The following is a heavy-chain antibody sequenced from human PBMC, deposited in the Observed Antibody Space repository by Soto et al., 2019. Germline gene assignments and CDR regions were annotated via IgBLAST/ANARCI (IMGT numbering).Heavy chain of an antibody. V-gene: IGHV4-34*01. CDR1: GGSFSGYY. D-gene: IGHD2-15*01. CDR3: ARGRGYCSGGSCPLDGLYYYYYMDV. CDR2: INHSGST. Sequence: SETLSLTCAVYGGSFSGYYWSWIRQPPGKGLEWIGEINHSGSTNYNPSLKSRVTISVDTSKNQFSLKLSSVTAADTAVYYCARGRGYCSGGSCPLDGLYYYYYMDVWGKGTTVTVSS. J-gene: IGHJ6*03.